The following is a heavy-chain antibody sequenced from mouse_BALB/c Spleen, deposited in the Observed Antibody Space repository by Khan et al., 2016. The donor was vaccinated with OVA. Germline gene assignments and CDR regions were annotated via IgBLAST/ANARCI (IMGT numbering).Heavy chain of an antibody. J-gene: IGHJ4*01. CDR1: GHTFTKYG. CDR3: ARPPDGSYVMDN. Sequence: QIQLVQSGPELKKPGETVKISCKASGHTFTKYGMNWVKQAPGKGLKWMGWINTYTGEPTYADDFNGRFAFSLETSASTAYLQINNLKNEDTATYFCARPPDGSYVMDNWGQGTSVTVSS. CDR2: INTYTGEP. V-gene: IGHV9-3-1*01. D-gene: IGHD1-1*01.